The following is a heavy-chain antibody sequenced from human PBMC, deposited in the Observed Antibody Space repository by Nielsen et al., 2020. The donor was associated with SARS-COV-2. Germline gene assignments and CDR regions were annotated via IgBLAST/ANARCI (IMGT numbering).Heavy chain of an antibody. CDR3: ARHYDILTGYDRGFDY. Sequence: SETLSLTCTVSGGSISSSSYYWGWIRQPPGKGLEWIGSIYYSGSTYYNPSLKNRVTISVDTSKNQFSLKLSSVTAADTAVYYCARHYDILTGYDRGFDYWGQGTLVTVSS. D-gene: IGHD3-9*01. CDR1: GGSISSSSYY. V-gene: IGHV4-39*01. J-gene: IGHJ4*02. CDR2: IYYSGST.